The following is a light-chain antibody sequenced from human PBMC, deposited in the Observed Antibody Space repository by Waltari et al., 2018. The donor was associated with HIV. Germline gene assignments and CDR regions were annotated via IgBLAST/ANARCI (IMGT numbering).Light chain of an antibody. Sequence: QSALTQPRSLSGSPGPSVTISCTGSSSAAGVYYFVSWYQQYPGKAPKLIIFNVSKRPSGVPDRFSGSKSGNTASLTISGLQAEDEADYHCCSYAGSYSYVFGTGTQVTVL. CDR3: CSYAGSYSYV. V-gene: IGLV2-11*01. J-gene: IGLJ1*01. CDR1: SSAAGVYYF. CDR2: NVS.